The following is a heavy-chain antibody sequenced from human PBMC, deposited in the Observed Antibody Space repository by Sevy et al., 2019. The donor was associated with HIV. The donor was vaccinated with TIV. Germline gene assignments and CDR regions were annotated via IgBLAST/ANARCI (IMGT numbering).Heavy chain of an antibody. J-gene: IGHJ4*02. CDR3: ARGYDSSGYRFSY. CDR1: GGTFSSYE. D-gene: IGHD3-22*01. V-gene: IGHV1-69*13. CDR2: IIPIFDTG. Sequence: ASVKVSCKASGGTFSSYEISWVRQAPGQGLEWMGGIIPIFDTGNYAQKFQGRVTITADESTSTAYMELSSLRSEDTAVYYCARGYDSSGYRFSYWGQGTLVTVSS.